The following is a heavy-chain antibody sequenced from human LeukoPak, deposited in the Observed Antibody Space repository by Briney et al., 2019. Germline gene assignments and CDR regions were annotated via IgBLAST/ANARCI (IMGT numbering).Heavy chain of an antibody. D-gene: IGHD5-12*01. CDR3: AKDLVATTSRYYYYYYMDV. CDR2: INPNSGGT. CDR1: GYTFTGYY. Sequence: ASVNVSCKASGYTFTGYYTHWVRQAPGQGLEWMGWINPNSGGTNYAQKFQGRVTMTRDTSISTAYMELSRLRSDDTAVYYCAKDLVATTSRYYYYYYMDVWGKGTTVTISS. J-gene: IGHJ6*03. V-gene: IGHV1-2*02.